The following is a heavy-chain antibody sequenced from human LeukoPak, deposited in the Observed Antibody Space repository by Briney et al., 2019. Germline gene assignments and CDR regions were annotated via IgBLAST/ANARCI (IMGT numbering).Heavy chain of an antibody. J-gene: IGHJ5*02. CDR1: GGSISSGSYY. V-gene: IGHV4-61*02. CDR3: ARESALVLRFSEGFDP. Sequence: SETLSLTCTVSGGSISSGSYYWSWIRQPAGKGLEWIGRIYTSGSTNYNPSLKSRVTISVDTSKNQFSLKLSSVTAADTAVYYCARESALVLRFSEGFDPWGQGTLVTVSS. CDR2: IYTSGST. D-gene: IGHD3-3*01.